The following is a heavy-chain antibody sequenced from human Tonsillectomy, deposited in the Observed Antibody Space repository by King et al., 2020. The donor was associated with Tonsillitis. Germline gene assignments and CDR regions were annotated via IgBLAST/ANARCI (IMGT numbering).Heavy chain of an antibody. CDR3: ARGRYYDSSGYFYYYYYMDV. D-gene: IGHD3-22*01. V-gene: IGHV4-34*01. J-gene: IGHJ6*03. CDR1: GGSFSGYY. CDR2: INHSGST. Sequence: VQLQQWGAGLLKPSETLSLTCVVYGGSFSGYYWSWIRQSPGKGLEWIGEINHSGSTNYNPSLKSRVTISVDTSKNQFSLKLSSVTAADTAVYYCARGRYYDSSGYFYYYYYMDVWGNGTTVTVSS.